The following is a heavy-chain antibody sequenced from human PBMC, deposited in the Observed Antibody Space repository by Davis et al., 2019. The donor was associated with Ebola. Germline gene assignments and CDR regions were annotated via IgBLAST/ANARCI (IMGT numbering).Heavy chain of an antibody. CDR2: INHSGST. CDR1: GGSFSGYY. CDR3: ARDSGYDPGAFDI. D-gene: IGHD5-12*01. Sequence: SETLSLTCAVYGGSFSGYYWSWIRQPPGKGLEWIGEINHSGSTNYNPSLKNRVTISVDTSKNQFSLKLSSVTAADTAVYYCARDSGYDPGAFDIWGQGTMVTVSS. J-gene: IGHJ3*02. V-gene: IGHV4-34*01.